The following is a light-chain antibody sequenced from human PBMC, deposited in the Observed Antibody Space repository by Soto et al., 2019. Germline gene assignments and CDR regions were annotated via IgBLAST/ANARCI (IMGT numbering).Light chain of an antibody. Sequence: QSALTQPPSVSAAPGQKVTISCSGSSSNIGNNYVSWYQQLPGTAPKLLIYENHKRPSGIPDRFSGSKSGTSATLGITGLQTGYEADYYCGTWDSSLSAVFGGGTKVTVL. CDR3: GTWDSSLSAV. CDR1: SSNIGNNY. CDR2: ENH. V-gene: IGLV1-51*02. J-gene: IGLJ2*01.